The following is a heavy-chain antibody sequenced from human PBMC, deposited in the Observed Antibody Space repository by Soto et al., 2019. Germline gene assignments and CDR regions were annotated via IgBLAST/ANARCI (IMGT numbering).Heavy chain of an antibody. D-gene: IGHD3-22*01. CDR2: ISAYNGNT. Sequence: ASVKVSCKASGYTFTSYGISWVRQAPGQGLEWMGWISAYNGNTNYAQKLQGRVTMTTDTSTSTAYMELRSLRSDDTAVYYCAREWTDYYDSKGPSDYWGQGXLVT. CDR3: AREWTDYYDSKGPSDY. J-gene: IGHJ4*02. CDR1: GYTFTSYG. V-gene: IGHV1-18*01.